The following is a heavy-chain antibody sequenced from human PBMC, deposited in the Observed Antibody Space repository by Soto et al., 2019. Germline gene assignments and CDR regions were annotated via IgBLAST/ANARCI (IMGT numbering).Heavy chain of an antibody. CDR3: ARDAGSYYYDSSGYSYD. Sequence: GASVKVSCKASGYTFTSYGISWVRQAPGQGLEWMGWISAYNGNTNYAQKLQGRVTMTTDTSTSTAYMELRSLRSDDTAVYYCARDAGSYYYDSSGYSYDWGQGTLVPVSS. V-gene: IGHV1-18*01. CDR2: ISAYNGNT. CDR1: GYTFTSYG. J-gene: IGHJ4*02. D-gene: IGHD3-22*01.